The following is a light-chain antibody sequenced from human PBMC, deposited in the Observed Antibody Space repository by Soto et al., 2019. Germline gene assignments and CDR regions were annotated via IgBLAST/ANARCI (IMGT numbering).Light chain of an antibody. CDR1: SSNIGSNT. Sequence: QSVLTQPPSASGTPGQRVTISCSGSSSNIGSNTVNWYQQLPGTAPKLLIYRNNQRPSGVPDRFSGSKSGTSASLAISGLQSGDEADYYCAAWDDSLNGLVFGGGTKVTGL. V-gene: IGLV1-44*01. J-gene: IGLJ2*01. CDR3: AAWDDSLNGLV. CDR2: RNN.